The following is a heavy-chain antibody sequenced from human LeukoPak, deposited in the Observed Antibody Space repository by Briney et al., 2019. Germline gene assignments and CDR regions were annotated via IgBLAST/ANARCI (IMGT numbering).Heavy chain of an antibody. CDR2: IIPILGIA. D-gene: IGHD2-21*01. J-gene: IGHJ4*01. CDR1: GGTFSSYT. Sequence: SVKVSCKASGGTFSSYTISWVRQAPGQGLEWMGRIIPILGIANYAQKFQGRVTITADKSTSTAYMGLSSLRSEDTAVYYCASKGDTYCGGDCYSNWGHGTLVTVSS. CDR3: ASKGDTYCGGDCYSN. V-gene: IGHV1-69*02.